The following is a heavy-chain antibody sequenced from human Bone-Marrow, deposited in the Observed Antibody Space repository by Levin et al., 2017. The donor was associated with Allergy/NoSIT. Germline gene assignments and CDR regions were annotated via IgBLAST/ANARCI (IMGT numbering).Heavy chain of an antibody. D-gene: IGHD2-15*01. CDR3: TTGRQLDCSGGSCYSAFCGY. V-gene: IGHV3-15*07. J-gene: IGHJ4*02. CDR1: GFTFSNAW. CDR2: IKSKTDGGTT. Sequence: GGSLRLSCAASGFTFSNAWMNWVRQAPGKGLEWVGRIKSKTDGGTTDYAAPVKGRFTISRDDSKNTLYLQMNSLKTEDTAVYYCTTGRQLDCSGGSCYSAFCGYWGQGTLVTVSS.